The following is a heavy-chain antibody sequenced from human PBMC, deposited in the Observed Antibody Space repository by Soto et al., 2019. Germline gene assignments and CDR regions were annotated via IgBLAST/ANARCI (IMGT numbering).Heavy chain of an antibody. CDR1: GFTFSSYG. CDR2: ISYDASNK. Sequence: QVQLVESGGGVVQPGRSLRLSCAASGFTFSSYGMHWVRQAPGKGLEWVAFISYDASNKYYADSVKGRFTISRDNSKNTLYLQMNSLRAEETSVYYCAKGDCGGDCYSFDAFDIWGQGTMVTVSS. CDR3: AKGDCGGDCYSFDAFDI. V-gene: IGHV3-30*18. D-gene: IGHD2-21*02. J-gene: IGHJ3*02.